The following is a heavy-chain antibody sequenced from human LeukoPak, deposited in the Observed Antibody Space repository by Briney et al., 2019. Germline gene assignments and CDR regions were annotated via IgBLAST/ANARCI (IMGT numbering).Heavy chain of an antibody. CDR1: GYTFTNYD. Sequence: ASVKVSCKASGYTFTNYDINWVRQATGQGLEWMGWMNPNSGNTGYAQKFQGRVTITRNTSISTAYMELSSLRSEDTAVYYCARRRSRPRYYYMDVWGKGTTVTVSS. V-gene: IGHV1-8*03. CDR2: MNPNSGNT. CDR3: ARRRSRPRYYYMDV. J-gene: IGHJ6*03.